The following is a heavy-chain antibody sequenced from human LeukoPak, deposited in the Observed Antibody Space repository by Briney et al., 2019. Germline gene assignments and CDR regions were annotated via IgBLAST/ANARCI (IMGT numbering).Heavy chain of an antibody. J-gene: IGHJ4*02. CDR2: ISYDGSNK. CDR3: ARAMVRGVHFDY. D-gene: IGHD3-10*01. V-gene: IGHV3-30*04. CDR1: GFTFSSCA. Sequence: GGSLRLSCAASGFTFSSCAMHWVRQAPGKGLEWVAVISYDGSNKYYADSVKGRFTISRDNSKNTLYLQMNSLRAEDTAVYYCARAMVRGVHFDYWGQGTLVTVSS.